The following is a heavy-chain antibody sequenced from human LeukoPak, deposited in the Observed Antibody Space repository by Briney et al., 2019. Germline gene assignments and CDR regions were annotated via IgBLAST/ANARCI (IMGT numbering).Heavy chain of an antibody. CDR2: IWYDGSNK. V-gene: IGHV3-33*01. CDR3: ARSGLP. Sequence: PGRSLRLSCAASGFTFSSYGMHWVRQAPGKGLEWVAVIWYDGSNKYYADSVKGRFTISRDNAKNSLYLQMNSLRAEDTAVYYCARSGLPWGQGTLVTVSS. CDR1: GFTFSSYG. D-gene: IGHD5-12*01. J-gene: IGHJ5*02.